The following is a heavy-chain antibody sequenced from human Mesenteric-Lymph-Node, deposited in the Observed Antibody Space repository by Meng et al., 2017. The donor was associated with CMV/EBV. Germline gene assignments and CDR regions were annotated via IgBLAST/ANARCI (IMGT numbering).Heavy chain of an antibody. V-gene: IGHV3-23*01. J-gene: IGHJ4*02. D-gene: IGHD5-18*01. CDR2: ISNSGDNI. CDR3: ERDGGGYSVGTGGYIDY. CDR1: GFTFSTYA. Sequence: GGSLRLSCAASGFTFSTYAMGWVRQAPGKGLERVSSISNSGDNINYADSVRGRFTSSRDNSKNTMYLQMNGLRVEDTAVYYCERDGGGYSVGTGGYIDYWGQGTLVTVSS.